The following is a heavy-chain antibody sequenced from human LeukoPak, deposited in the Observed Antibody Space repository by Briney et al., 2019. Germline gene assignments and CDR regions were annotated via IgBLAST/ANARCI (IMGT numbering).Heavy chain of an antibody. Sequence: SETLSLTCTVSGGSISSYYWNWIRQPPGKGLEWIGYIYDSGSTNYNPSLKSRVSISVDTSKNRFSLKLNSVTAADTAVYYGARAGDGPSPLFDYWGQGTLVTVSS. CDR2: IYDSGST. CDR3: ARAGDGPSPLFDY. CDR1: GGSISSYY. J-gene: IGHJ4*02. D-gene: IGHD5-24*01. V-gene: IGHV4-59*01.